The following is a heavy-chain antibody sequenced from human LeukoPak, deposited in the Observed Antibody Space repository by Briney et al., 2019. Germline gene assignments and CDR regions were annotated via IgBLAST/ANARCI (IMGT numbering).Heavy chain of an antibody. CDR2: ISGSGGST. J-gene: IGHJ4*02. CDR3: AKDGRLRLGELSEFGY. D-gene: IGHD3-16*02. V-gene: IGHV3-23*01. Sequence: GGSLRLSWAASGXTFSSYAMSWVRQAPGKGLEWVSAISGSGGSTYYADSVKGRFTISRDNSKNTLYLQMNSLRAEDTAVYYCAKDGRLRLGELSEFGYWGQGSLVTVSS. CDR1: GXTFSSYA.